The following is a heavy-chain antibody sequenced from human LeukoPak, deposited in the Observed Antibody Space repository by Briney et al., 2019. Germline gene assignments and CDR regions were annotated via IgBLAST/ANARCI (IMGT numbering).Heavy chain of an antibody. Sequence: PGGSLRLSCAASGFTFSRYGMYWVRQAPGKGLEWVTLISDDGSKKYYADSVKGRFTISRDNAQNSLYLQMNSLRAEDAALYYCAKDLMWELHPRSAFDVWGQGTMVTVSS. D-gene: IGHD1-26*01. J-gene: IGHJ3*01. CDR2: ISDDGSKK. CDR1: GFTFSRYG. CDR3: AKDLMWELHPRSAFDV. V-gene: IGHV3-30*18.